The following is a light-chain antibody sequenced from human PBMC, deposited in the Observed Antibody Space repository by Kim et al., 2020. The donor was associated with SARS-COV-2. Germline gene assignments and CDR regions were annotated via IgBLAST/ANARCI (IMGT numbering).Light chain of an antibody. CDR1: QSVSSSS. CDR3: HQYVSSPQT. V-gene: IGKV3-20*01. Sequence: EIVLTQSPGTLSVSPGERATLSCRASQSVSSSSLAWYQQKPGQAPRLLTYGASTRATGIPDRFSGSGSGTDFTLTISRLEPEDFAVYYCHQYVSSPQTFGQGTKLEI. J-gene: IGKJ2*01. CDR2: GAS.